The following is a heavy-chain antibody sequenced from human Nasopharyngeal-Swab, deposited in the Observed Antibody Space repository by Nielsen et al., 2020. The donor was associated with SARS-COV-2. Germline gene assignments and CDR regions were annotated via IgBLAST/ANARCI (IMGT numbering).Heavy chain of an antibody. CDR1: GDSVSSNRAA. CDR3: ARGSHNSGWF. Sequence: SQTLSLTCVISGDSVSSNRAAWHWIRQSPSRGLEWLGRASYRSTWYHDYAVSVQGRVTINPDTSKNLFSLQLNSVTPDDTAVYYCARGSHNSGWFWGRGTLVTVSS. V-gene: IGHV6-1*01. J-gene: IGHJ4*02. D-gene: IGHD6-19*01. CDR2: ASYRSTWYH.